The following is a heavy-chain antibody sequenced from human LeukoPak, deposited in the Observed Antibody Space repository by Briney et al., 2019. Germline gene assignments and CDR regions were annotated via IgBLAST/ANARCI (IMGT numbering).Heavy chain of an antibody. CDR1: GGSISSYY. CDR3: ASSLRYFDWFPFDP. CDR2: IYYSGST. V-gene: IGHV4-59*08. Sequence: ASETLSLTCTVSGGSISSYYWSWIRQPPGKGLEWIGYIYYSGSTNYNPSLKSRVTISVDTSKNQFSLKLSSVTAADTAVYYCASSLRYFDWFPFDPWGQGTLVTVSS. J-gene: IGHJ5*02. D-gene: IGHD3-9*01.